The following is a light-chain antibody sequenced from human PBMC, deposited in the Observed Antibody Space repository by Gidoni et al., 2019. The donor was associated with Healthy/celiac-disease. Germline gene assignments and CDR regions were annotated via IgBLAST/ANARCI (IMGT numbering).Light chain of an antibody. CDR3: QQSYSTPPT. J-gene: IGKJ1*01. CDR2: AAS. Sequence: DIQMTQSPSSLSASVRDRVTITCRASQSISSYLNWYQQKPGKAPKLLIYAASSLQSGVPSRFSGSGSGTDFTLTISSLQPEDIATYYCQQSYSTPPTFGQGTKVEIK. V-gene: IGKV1-39*01. CDR1: QSISSY.